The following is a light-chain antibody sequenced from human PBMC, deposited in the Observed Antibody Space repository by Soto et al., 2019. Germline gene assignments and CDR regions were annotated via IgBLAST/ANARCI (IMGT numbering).Light chain of an antibody. CDR3: SSYRSSRVV. CDR2: DVS. Sequence: QSVLTQPASVSGSPGQSITISCTGTSSDVGGYNYVSWYQQHPGKAPKLMIYDVSNRPSGVSNRFSGSKSGNTASLTISGLQAEDEADYFCSSYRSSRVVFGGGTKLTVL. J-gene: IGLJ2*01. V-gene: IGLV2-14*01. CDR1: SSDVGGYNY.